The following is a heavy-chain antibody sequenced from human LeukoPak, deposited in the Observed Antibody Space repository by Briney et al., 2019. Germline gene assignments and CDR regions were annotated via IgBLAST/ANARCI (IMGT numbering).Heavy chain of an antibody. CDR2: IIPIFGTA. Sequence: ASVKVSCKASGGSFSSYVITWVRQAPGQGLEWMGGIIPIFGTANYAQKFQGRVTITTDESTSTAYMELSSLRSEDTAVYYCATYYYGSGSYEPDYFDYWGQGTLVTVSS. V-gene: IGHV1-69*05. D-gene: IGHD3-10*01. J-gene: IGHJ4*02. CDR1: GGSFSSYV. CDR3: ATYYYGSGSYEPDYFDY.